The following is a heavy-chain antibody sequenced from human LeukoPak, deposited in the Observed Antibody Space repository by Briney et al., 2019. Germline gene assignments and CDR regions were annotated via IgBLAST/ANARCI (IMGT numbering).Heavy chain of an antibody. Sequence: GGSLRLSCAASGFTFSSYGMHWVRQAPGKGLEWVAVIWYDGSNKYYADSVKGRFTISRDNSKNTLYLQMNSLRAEDTAVYYCAKEGQQWLVPYFDYWGQGTLVTVSS. D-gene: IGHD6-19*01. CDR1: GFTFSSYG. J-gene: IGHJ4*02. V-gene: IGHV3-30*02. CDR2: IWYDGSNK. CDR3: AKEGQQWLVPYFDY.